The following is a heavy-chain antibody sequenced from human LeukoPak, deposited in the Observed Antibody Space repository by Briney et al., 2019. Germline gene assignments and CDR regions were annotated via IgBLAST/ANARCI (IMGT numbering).Heavy chain of an antibody. J-gene: IGHJ4*02. Sequence: GGSLRLSCAASGFTFSSYGMHWVRQAPGKGLEWVAFIRYDGSNKYYADSVKGRFTISRDNSKSTLYLQMNSLRAEDTAVYYCAKDHSSGWYSDYFDYWGQGTLVTVSS. D-gene: IGHD6-13*01. V-gene: IGHV3-30*02. CDR3: AKDHSSGWYSDYFDY. CDR1: GFTFSSYG. CDR2: IRYDGSNK.